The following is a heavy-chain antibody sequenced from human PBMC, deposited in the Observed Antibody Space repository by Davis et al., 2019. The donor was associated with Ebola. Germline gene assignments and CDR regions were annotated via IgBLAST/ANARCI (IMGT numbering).Heavy chain of an antibody. J-gene: IGHJ5*02. CDR1: GGSLHSYN. CDR3: ARLDYDFWSGYYTTNWFDP. Sequence: GSLRLSCTVSGGSLHSYNWNWIRQSPGEGLEWIACIHYTGRTHYNPSVKSRVTISQDTSKNQFSLKLSSVTAADTAVYYCARLDYDFWSGYYTTNWFDPWGQGTLVTVSS. CDR2: IHYTGRT. V-gene: IGHV4-59*01. D-gene: IGHD3-3*01.